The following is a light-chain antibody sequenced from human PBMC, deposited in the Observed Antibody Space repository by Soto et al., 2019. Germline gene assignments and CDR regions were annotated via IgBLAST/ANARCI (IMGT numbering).Light chain of an antibody. CDR1: QSVSSSY. V-gene: IGKV3-20*01. Sequence: IAMTQSPSTLSVSQGERATLSCRASQSVSSSYLAWYQQKPGQAPRLLIYGASSRATGIPDRFSGSGSGTDFTLTISRLEPEDFAVYYCQQYGSSGTFGQGTKVDIK. CDR3: QQYGSSGT. CDR2: GAS. J-gene: IGKJ1*01.